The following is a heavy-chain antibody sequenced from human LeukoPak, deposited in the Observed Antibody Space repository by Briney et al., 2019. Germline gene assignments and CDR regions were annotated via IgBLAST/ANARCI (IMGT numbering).Heavy chain of an antibody. CDR3: ARDPLYDYVWGTNDY. J-gene: IGHJ4*02. D-gene: IGHD3-16*01. V-gene: IGHV3-48*03. Sequence: GGSLRLSCAASGFTFSSYETNWVRQAPAKGLEWVSYISSSGSTIYYADSVKGRFTISRDNAKNSLYLQMNSLRAEDTAVYYCARDPLYDYVWGTNDYWGQGTLVTVSS. CDR1: GFTFSSYE. CDR2: ISSSGSTI.